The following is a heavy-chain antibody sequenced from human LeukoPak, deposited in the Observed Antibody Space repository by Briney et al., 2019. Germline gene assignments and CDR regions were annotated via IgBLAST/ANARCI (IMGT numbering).Heavy chain of an antibody. V-gene: IGHV3-21*01. D-gene: IGHD6-13*01. CDR2: ISSSSSYI. CDR3: ARGREAAAGPPFDY. J-gene: IGHJ4*02. CDR1: GFTFSSYS. Sequence: GGSLRPSCAASGFTFSSYSMNWVRQAPGKGLEWVSSISSSSSYIYYADSVKGRFTISRDNAKNSLYQQMNSLRAEDTAVYYCARGREAAAGPPFDYWGQGTLVTVSS.